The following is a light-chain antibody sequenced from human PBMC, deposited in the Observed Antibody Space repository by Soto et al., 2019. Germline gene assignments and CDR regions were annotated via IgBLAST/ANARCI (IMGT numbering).Light chain of an antibody. Sequence: QSALTQPRSVSGSPGQSVPISCTGTSSDVGGYNYVSWYRQHPGKAPKLMIYDVSKRPSGVPDRFSGSKSGNTASLTISGLQAEDEADYYCCSYAGSYTWVFVNGTKVTVL. J-gene: IGLJ1*01. V-gene: IGLV2-11*01. CDR2: DVS. CDR1: SSDVGGYNY. CDR3: CSYAGSYTWV.